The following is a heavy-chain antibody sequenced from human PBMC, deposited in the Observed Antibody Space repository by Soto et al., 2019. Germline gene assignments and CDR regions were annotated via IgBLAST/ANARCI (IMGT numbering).Heavy chain of an antibody. CDR2: ISSSSSYI. V-gene: IGHV3-21*01. D-gene: IGHD3-3*01. Sequence: EVQLVESGGGLVKPGGSLRLSCAASGFTFSSYSMNWVRQAPGKGLEWVSSISSSSSYIYYADSVKGRFTISRDNAKNSLYLQMTSLRAEDTAVYYCARERITRGYYYYGMDVWGQGTTVTVSS. CDR3: ARERITRGYYYYGMDV. J-gene: IGHJ6*02. CDR1: GFTFSSYS.